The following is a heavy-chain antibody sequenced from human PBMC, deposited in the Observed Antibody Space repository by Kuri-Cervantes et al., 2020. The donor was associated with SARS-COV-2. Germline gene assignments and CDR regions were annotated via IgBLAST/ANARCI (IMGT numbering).Heavy chain of an antibody. CDR3: AKPHYSKAYYYYGMDV. Sequence: GESLKISCAASGFTFSSYGMHWVRQAPGKGLEWVEVISYDGSNKYYADSVKGRFTISRDNSKNTLYLQMNSLRAEDTAVYYCAKPHYSKAYYYYGMDVWGQGTTVTVSS. D-gene: IGHD4-11*01. CDR2: ISYDGSNK. V-gene: IGHV3-30*18. CDR1: GFTFSSYG. J-gene: IGHJ6*02.